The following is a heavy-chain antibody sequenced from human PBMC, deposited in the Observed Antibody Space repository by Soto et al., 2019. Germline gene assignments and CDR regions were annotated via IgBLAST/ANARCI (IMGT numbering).Heavy chain of an antibody. CDR3: AAPYGSGRYYNGFDY. Sequence: QVQLVQSGAEVKKPGSSVKVSCKASGGTFSSYAISWVRQAPGQGLEWMGGIIPIFGTANYAQKFQGRVTITADESTSTAYMELSRLRSEDTDVYYCAAPYGSGRYYNGFDYWGQGTLVTVSS. CDR1: GGTFSSYA. V-gene: IGHV1-69*12. CDR2: IIPIFGTA. J-gene: IGHJ4*02. D-gene: IGHD3-10*01.